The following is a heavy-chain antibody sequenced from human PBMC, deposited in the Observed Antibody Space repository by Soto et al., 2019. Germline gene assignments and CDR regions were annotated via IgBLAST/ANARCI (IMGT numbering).Heavy chain of an antibody. D-gene: IGHD2-21*02. CDR1: GGTFNKFA. CDR2: IIPVFRSA. V-gene: IGHV1-69*13. Sequence: ASVKVSCKASGGTFNKFAFSWVRQAPGQGFEWMGGIIPVFRSANYAQRFRGRITITADEYTSTVYLYLNDLRSDDTAVYYCARRYCASDNCPLFYYFVDLWGLGTTVTVSS. J-gene: IGHJ6*02. CDR3: ARRYCASDNCPLFYYFVDL.